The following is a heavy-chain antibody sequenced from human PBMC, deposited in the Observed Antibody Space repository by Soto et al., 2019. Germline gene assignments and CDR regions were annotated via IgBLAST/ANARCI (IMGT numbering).Heavy chain of an antibody. Sequence: ESGGGVVQPGRSLRLSCAASGFTFSSYGMHWVRQAPGKGLEWVAVISYDGSNKYYADSVKGRFTISRDNSKNTLYLQMNSLRAEDTAVYYCAKDRVAARPEGLYYYYYGMDVWGQGTTVTVSS. CDR1: GFTFSSYG. CDR3: AKDRVAARPEGLYYYYYGMDV. J-gene: IGHJ6*02. CDR2: ISYDGSNK. D-gene: IGHD6-6*01. V-gene: IGHV3-30*18.